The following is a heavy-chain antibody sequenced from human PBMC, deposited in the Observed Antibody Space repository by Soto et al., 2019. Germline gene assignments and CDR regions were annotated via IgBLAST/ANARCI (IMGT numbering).Heavy chain of an antibody. CDR1: GGPFTNFW. V-gene: IGHV5-51*01. J-gene: IGHJ6*02. CDR2: IYPSDSDT. D-gene: IGHD3-3*01. CDR3: SRQSPRVVIGYYGMDV. Sequence: VSLRNSYKGSGGPFTNFWIGWVRQMPGKGLEWMGFIYPSDSDTRYSPSFQGQVTISADKSISTAYLQWSSLKASDTAMYYCSRQSPRVVIGYYGMDVWGQGTMVTVSS.